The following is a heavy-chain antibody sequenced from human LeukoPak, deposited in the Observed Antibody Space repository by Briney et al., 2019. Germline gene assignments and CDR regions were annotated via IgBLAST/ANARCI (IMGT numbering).Heavy chain of an antibody. CDR2: ISYDGSNK. CDR1: GSTFSSYA. V-gene: IGHV3-30-3*01. CDR3: ARDPSMDV. Sequence: GRSLRLSCAASGSTFSSYAMHWVRQAPGKGLEWVAIISYDGSNKYYADSLKGRFTISRDNSKNTLSLQMNSLRAEDTAVYYCARDPSMDVWGQGTTVTVSS. J-gene: IGHJ6*02.